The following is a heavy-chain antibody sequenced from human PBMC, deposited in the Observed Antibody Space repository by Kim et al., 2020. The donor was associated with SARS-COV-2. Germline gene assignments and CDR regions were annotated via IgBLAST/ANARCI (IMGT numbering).Heavy chain of an antibody. Sequence: GGSLRLSCAASGFTFSSYAMNWVRQAPGKGLEWVSTIGAGGVNIFYVDSVKGRFTISRDNSKSTLYLQMNSLRVEDTAIYYCTTYTTSPSRRAFDIWGQG. CDR2: IGAGGVNI. D-gene: IGHD3-16*01. CDR1: GFTFSSYA. CDR3: TTYTTSPSRRAFDI. V-gene: IGHV3-23*01. J-gene: IGHJ3*02.